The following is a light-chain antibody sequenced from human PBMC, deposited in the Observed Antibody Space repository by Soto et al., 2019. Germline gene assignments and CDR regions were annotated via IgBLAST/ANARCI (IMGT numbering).Light chain of an antibody. Sequence: QSALTQPASVSGSPGQSITISCTGTSSDVGGYNYVSWYQQHPGKAPKLMLYDVSNRPSGVSNLFSGSKSGNTASLTISGLQDEDEAEYYCSSYTSRSTLVFGGGTKLTVL. V-gene: IGLV2-14*01. J-gene: IGLJ2*01. CDR1: SSDVGGYNY. CDR2: DVS. CDR3: SSYTSRSTLV.